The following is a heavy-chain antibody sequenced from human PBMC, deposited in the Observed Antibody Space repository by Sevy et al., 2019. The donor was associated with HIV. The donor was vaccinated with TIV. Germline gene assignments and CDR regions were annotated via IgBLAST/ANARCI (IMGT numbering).Heavy chain of an antibody. Sequence: SETLSLTCAVSAYSVSSAYSWGWIRQPPGKGLEWIGNIDQSGNTYYNPSLKSRVTISVDTSNNQFSLRLTSVTAADTAVYYCASFSRLLIISGDVFEIWGQGAMVTVSS. CDR1: AYSVSSAYS. CDR3: ASFSRLLIISGDVFEI. V-gene: IGHV4-38-2*01. CDR2: IDQSGNT. D-gene: IGHD3-9*01. J-gene: IGHJ3*02.